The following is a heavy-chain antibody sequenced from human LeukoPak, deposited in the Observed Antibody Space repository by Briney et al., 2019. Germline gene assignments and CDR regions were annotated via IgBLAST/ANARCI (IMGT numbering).Heavy chain of an antibody. Sequence: GGSLRLSCAASGFTFSSYAMSWVRQAPGKGLEWVSAISGSGGTTYYADSVKGRFTISRDNSENTLYLQMNSLRAEDTAVYYCAKKRGLGLPFDYWGQGTLVSVSS. CDR1: GFTFSSYA. CDR2: ISGSGGTT. D-gene: IGHD6-19*01. V-gene: IGHV3-23*01. CDR3: AKKRGLGLPFDY. J-gene: IGHJ4*02.